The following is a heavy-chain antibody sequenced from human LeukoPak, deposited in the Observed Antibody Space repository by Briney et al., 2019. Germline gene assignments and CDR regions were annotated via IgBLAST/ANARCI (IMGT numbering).Heavy chain of an antibody. J-gene: IGHJ5*02. CDR2: MNPNSGNT. Sequence: ASVKVSCKASGYTFTSYDINWVRQATGQGLEWMGWMNPNSGNTGYAQKFQGRVTMTRNTSISTAYVELSSLRSEDTAVYYCARMMVRDDYGDSEGWFDPWGQGTLVTVSS. V-gene: IGHV1-8*01. D-gene: IGHD4-17*01. CDR1: GYTFTSYD. CDR3: ARMMVRDDYGDSEGWFDP.